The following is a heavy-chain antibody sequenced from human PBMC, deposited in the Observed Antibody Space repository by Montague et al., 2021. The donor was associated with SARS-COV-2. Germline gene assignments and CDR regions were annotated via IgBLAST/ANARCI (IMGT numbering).Heavy chain of an antibody. J-gene: IGHJ4*02. V-gene: IGHV4-39*01. Sequence: SETLSLTCTVSGGSISSSNYYWGWVRQPPGKGLEWIGSISYRGDPYHNPSLKSRLTISVDTSQNQFSLKLSPVTAADTAVYYCAKPLATGNYYYWGQGTLVTVSS. CDR1: GGSISSSNYY. CDR3: AKPLATGNYYY. D-gene: IGHD1-1*01. CDR2: ISYRGDP.